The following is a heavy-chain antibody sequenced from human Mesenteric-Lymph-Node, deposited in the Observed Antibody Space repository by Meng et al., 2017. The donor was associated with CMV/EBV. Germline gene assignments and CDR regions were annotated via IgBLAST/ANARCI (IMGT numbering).Heavy chain of an antibody. CDR2: ISSSSNYI. V-gene: IGHV3-21*04. Sequence: GESLKISCAASGFTFSSYSMNWVRQAPGKGLEWVSSISSSSNYIYYADSVKGRFTVSRDNAKNSLYLQMNSLRAEDTAVYYCAKVARYCSSTSCKLVGSYFDYWGQGTLVTVSS. D-gene: IGHD2-2*01. CDR1: GFTFSSYS. CDR3: AKVARYCSSTSCKLVGSYFDY. J-gene: IGHJ4*02.